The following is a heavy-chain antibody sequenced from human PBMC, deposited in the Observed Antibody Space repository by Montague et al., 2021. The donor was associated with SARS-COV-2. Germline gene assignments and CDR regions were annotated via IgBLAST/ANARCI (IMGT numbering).Heavy chain of an antibody. Sequence: TLSLTCTVSDGSINTDTYFWSWIQQPAGKGLEWIGRIWTSGTTKYNPTPKSRVTMSMDTSKKQFSLNVTSVTAADTAVYYCAKGAKYYGFYHPFEDWGQGTLVTVSS. CDR1: DGSINTDTYF. D-gene: IGHD3-16*01. CDR3: AKGAKYYGFYHPFED. CDR2: IWTSGTT. V-gene: IGHV4-61*02. J-gene: IGHJ4*02.